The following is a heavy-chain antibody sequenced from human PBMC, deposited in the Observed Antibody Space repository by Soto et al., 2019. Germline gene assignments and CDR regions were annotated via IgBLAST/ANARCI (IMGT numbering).Heavy chain of an antibody. V-gene: IGHV1-69*01. D-gene: IGHD6-13*01. Sequence: QAQVVQSGAEVRKPGSSVKLSCKASEGTFNSYAIAWVRQAPGQGLEWMGGIIPYYNTLNYAQKFQDRVTITADDSMNTGYMELSSLRSDDTAVYFCASGASRWYPYFFDAWAQGTLVTVSS. J-gene: IGHJ4*02. CDR2: IIPYYNTL. CDR3: ASGASRWYPYFFDA. CDR1: EGTFNSYA.